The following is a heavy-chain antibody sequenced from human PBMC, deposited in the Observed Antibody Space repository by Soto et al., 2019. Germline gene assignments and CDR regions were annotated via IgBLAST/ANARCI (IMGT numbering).Heavy chain of an antibody. J-gene: IGHJ6*02. D-gene: IGHD3-10*01. CDR3: ARRQVPRTVWFGELSNLLDV. CDR1: GGSISSSSYY. Sequence: PSETLSLTCTVSGGSISSSSYYWGWIRQPPGKGLEWIGSIYYSGSTYYNPSLKSRVTISVDTSKNQFSLKLSSVTAADTAVYYCARRQVPRTVWFGELSNLLDVWGQGTTVTVSS. V-gene: IGHV4-39*01. CDR2: IYYSGST.